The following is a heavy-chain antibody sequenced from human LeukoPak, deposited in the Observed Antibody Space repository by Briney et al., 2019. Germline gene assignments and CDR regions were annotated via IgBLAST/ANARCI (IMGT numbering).Heavy chain of an antibody. Sequence: GGSLRLSCAASGFTFSSYAMSWVRQAPGKGLEWVSAISGSGGSTYYADSVKGRFTISRDNSKNTLYLQMSSLRAEDTAVYYCAKDYYDSSGYYPHYYFDYWGQGTLVTVSS. D-gene: IGHD3-22*01. J-gene: IGHJ4*02. CDR2: ISGSGGST. CDR3: AKDYYDSSGYYPHYYFDY. V-gene: IGHV3-23*01. CDR1: GFTFSSYA.